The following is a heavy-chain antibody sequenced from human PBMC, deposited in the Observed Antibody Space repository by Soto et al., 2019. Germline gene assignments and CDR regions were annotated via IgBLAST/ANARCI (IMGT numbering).Heavy chain of an antibody. V-gene: IGHV3-21*01. D-gene: IGHD3-9*01. CDR2: ISSSSSYI. J-gene: IGHJ4*02. Sequence: ESGGGLVKPGGSLRLSCAASGFTFSSYSMNWVRQAPGKGLEWVSSISSSSSYIYYADSVKGRFTISRDNAKNSLYLQMNSLRAEDTAVYYCAQIGTNFDWLFVGDYWGQGTLVTVSS. CDR3: AQIGTNFDWLFVGDY. CDR1: GFTFSSYS.